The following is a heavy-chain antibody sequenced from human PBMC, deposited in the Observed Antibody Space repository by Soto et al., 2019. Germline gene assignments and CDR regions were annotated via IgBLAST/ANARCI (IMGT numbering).Heavy chain of an antibody. CDR2: IIPIFGTA. V-gene: IGHV1-69*13. Sequence: SVKVCCKASGGTFSSYAISWVRQAPGQGLEWMGGIIPIFGTANYAQKFQGRVTITADESTSTAYMELSSLRSEDTAVYYCARAYCSSTSCYSGELVYYYYGMDVWGQGTTVTVSS. J-gene: IGHJ6*02. CDR1: GGTFSSYA. CDR3: ARAYCSSTSCYSGELVYYYYGMDV. D-gene: IGHD2-2*01.